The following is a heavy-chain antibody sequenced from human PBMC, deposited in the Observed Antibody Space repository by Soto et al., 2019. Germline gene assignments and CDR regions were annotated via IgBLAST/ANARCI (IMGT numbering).Heavy chain of an antibody. V-gene: IGHV1-69*13. Sequence: SVKVSCKASGCTFSSYAISWVRQAPGQGLEWMGGIIPIFGTANYAQKFQGRVTITADESTSTAYMELSSLRSEDTAVYYCARDQPVTYYYDSSGYYITMHLFGYGMDVWGQGTTVTVSS. J-gene: IGHJ6*02. CDR1: GCTFSSYA. CDR3: ARDQPVTYYYDSSGYYITMHLFGYGMDV. D-gene: IGHD3-22*01. CDR2: IIPIFGTA.